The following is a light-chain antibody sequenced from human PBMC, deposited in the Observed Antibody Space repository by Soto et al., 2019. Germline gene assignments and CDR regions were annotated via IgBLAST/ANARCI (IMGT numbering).Light chain of an antibody. V-gene: IGKV3-20*01. CDR2: GTS. CDR3: QQYGGSGT. CDR1: QSVDTSY. J-gene: IGKJ1*01. Sequence: DIVLTQTPGTLSLSPGERATLSCRASQSVDTSYVGWYQQKLGQSPRVLIHGTSTRATGIPDRFSGSGSGTDFSLSISRLEPEDFAVYYCQQYGGSGTFGQGTKVDIK.